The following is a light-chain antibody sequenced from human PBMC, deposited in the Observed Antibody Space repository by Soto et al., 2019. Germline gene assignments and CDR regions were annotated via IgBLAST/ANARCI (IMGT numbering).Light chain of an antibody. J-gene: IGLJ1*01. CDR1: SSNVGSYKL. CDR2: EVN. Sequence: QSALTQPASVSGSPGQSITISCTGTSSNVGSYKLVSWYQQHPGKAPKLMMFEVNKRPSGVSNRFSGSKSGNTGSLTISGLKVEDEADYYCCSSGGSPTYVFGTGTKLTVL. CDR3: CSSGGSPTYV. V-gene: IGLV2-23*02.